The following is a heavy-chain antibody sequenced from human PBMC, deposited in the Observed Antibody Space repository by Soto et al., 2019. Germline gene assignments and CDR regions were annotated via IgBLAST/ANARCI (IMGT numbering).Heavy chain of an antibody. CDR3: ARLWGIRHGMDV. D-gene: IGHD6-13*01. CDR1: GFSLSTSGVG. Sequence: QITLKESGPTLVKPTQTLTLTCTFSGFSLSTSGVGVGWIRQPPGKALEWLALIYWNDDKPYSPSLKSRLTITKDTSKNQVVLTMTNMDPVDTATYYCARLWGIRHGMDVWGQGTTVTVSS. CDR2: IYWNDDK. J-gene: IGHJ6*02. V-gene: IGHV2-5*01.